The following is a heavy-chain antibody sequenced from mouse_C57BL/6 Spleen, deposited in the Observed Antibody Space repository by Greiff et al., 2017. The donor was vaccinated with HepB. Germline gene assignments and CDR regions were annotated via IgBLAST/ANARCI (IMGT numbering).Heavy chain of an antibody. CDR2: IDPNSGGT. CDR1: GYTFTSYW. D-gene: IGHD1-1*01. V-gene: IGHV1-72*01. Sequence: VQLQQPGAELVKPGASVKLSCKASGYTFTSYWMHWVKQRPGRGLEWIGRIDPNSGGTKYNEKFKSKATLTVDKPSSTAYMQLSSLTSEDSAVYYCARGITTVVEHYYAMDYWGQGTSVTVSS. J-gene: IGHJ4*01. CDR3: ARGITTVVEHYYAMDY.